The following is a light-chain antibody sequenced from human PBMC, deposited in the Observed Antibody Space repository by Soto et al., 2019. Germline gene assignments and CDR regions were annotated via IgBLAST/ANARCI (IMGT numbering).Light chain of an antibody. Sequence: EIVLTQSPGTLSLSTGDRATLSCSASQSASSSDLAWYQQKPGQAPRPLIYGASTRATGIPDRFSGSGSGTDFALAIIRLEPEEFAVYYCQQYGGSPLYTFGQGTKWEIK. CDR3: QQYGGSPLYT. J-gene: IGKJ2*01. CDR2: GAS. CDR1: QSASSSD. V-gene: IGKV3-20*01.